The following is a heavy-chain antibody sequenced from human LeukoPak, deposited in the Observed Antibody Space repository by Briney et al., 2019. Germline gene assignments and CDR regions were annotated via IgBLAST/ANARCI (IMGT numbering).Heavy chain of an antibody. CDR1: GFTFDDYG. CDR3: ARNVYSYGTVREQFDY. D-gene: IGHD5-18*01. CDR2: INWNGGST. J-gene: IGHJ4*02. Sequence: GGSLRLSCAASGFTFDDYGMSWVRQAPGKGLEWVSGINWNGGSTGYADSVKGRFTISRDNAKNSLYLQMNSLRAEDTALYYCARNVYSYGTVREQFDYWGQGTLVTVSS. V-gene: IGHV3-20*04.